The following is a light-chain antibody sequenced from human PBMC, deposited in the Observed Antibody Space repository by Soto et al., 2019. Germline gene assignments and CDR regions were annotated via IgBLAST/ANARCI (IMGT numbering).Light chain of an antibody. J-gene: IGLJ1*01. CDR3: LVIFTGVGEV. Sequence: QAVVTQEPSLTVSPGGTVTRTCGSSTGAVTSGHYPHWFQQKPGQAPRTLIYDTSIRHSWTPARFSGSLLGGKAALTLSGAQPEDEADYYCLVIFTGVGEVFGTGTKVTVL. CDR1: TGAVTSGHY. V-gene: IGLV7-46*01. CDR2: DTS.